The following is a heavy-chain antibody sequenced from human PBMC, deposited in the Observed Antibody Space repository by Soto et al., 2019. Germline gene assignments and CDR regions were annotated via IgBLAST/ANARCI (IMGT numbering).Heavy chain of an antibody. CDR2: ISGSGGST. CDR1: GFTFSSYA. Sequence: GGSLRLSCAASGFTFSSYAMSWVRQAPGKGLEWVSAISGSGGSTYYADSVKGRFTISRDNSKNTLYLQMNSLRAEDTAVYYCAKWGYYYDSSGYYYVNYYYGMDVWGQGTTVTVSS. D-gene: IGHD3-22*01. J-gene: IGHJ6*02. CDR3: AKWGYYYDSSGYYYVNYYYGMDV. V-gene: IGHV3-23*01.